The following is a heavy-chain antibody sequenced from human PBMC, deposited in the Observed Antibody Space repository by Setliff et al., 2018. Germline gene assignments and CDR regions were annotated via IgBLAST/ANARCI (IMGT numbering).Heavy chain of an antibody. CDR3: ARPPRGGRWYFDL. D-gene: IGHD3-16*01. CDR2: VYDSGTT. CDR1: GGSISCISYY. V-gene: IGHV4-39*07. Sequence: SETLSLTCTVPGGSISCISYYWGWIRQPPGKGLEWIGTVYDSGTTYYNPSLKSRVTMSVDKSKNHFSLELTSVTAADTAVYYCARPPRGGRWYFDLWGRGTLVTVSS. J-gene: IGHJ2*01.